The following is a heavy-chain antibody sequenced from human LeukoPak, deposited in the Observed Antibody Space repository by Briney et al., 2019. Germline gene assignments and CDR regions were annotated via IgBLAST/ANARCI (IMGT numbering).Heavy chain of an antibody. J-gene: IGHJ4*02. Sequence: GASVKVSCKASGYTFTGYYMHLVRQAPGQGLEWMGWINPNSGGTNYAQKFQGRVTMTRDTSISTAYMELSRLRSDDTAVYYCARETGGDYGDYGYFDYWGQGTLVTVSS. V-gene: IGHV1-2*02. D-gene: IGHD4-17*01. CDR2: INPNSGGT. CDR3: ARETGGDYGDYGYFDY. CDR1: GYTFTGYY.